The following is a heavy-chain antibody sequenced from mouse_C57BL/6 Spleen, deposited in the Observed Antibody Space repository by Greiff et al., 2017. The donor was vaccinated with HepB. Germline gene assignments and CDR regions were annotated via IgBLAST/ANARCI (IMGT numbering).Heavy chain of an antibody. CDR1: GYTFTSYW. Sequence: QVQLQQPGAELVKPGASVKLSCKASGYTFTSYWMQWVKQRPGQGLAWIGEIDPSDSYTNYNQKFKGKATLTVDTSSSTADMQLSSLTSEDSAVYYWARRWYDGSSYGAMDYWGQGTSVTVSS. V-gene: IGHV1-50*01. D-gene: IGHD1-1*01. CDR2: IDPSDSYT. CDR3: ARRWYDGSSYGAMDY. J-gene: IGHJ4*01.